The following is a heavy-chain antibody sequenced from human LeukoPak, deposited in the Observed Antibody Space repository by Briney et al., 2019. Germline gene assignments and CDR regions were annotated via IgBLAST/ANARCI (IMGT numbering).Heavy chain of an antibody. CDR3: AREGIAAAYSYFDH. CDR1: GFTFSSYA. D-gene: IGHD6-13*01. Sequence: GGSLRLSCAASGFTFSSYAMHWVRQAPGKGLEWVAVISYDGSNKYYADSVKGRFTISRDNSKNTLYLQMNSLRAEDTAVYYCAREGIAAAYSYFDHWGQGTLVTVSS. J-gene: IGHJ4*02. CDR2: ISYDGSNK. V-gene: IGHV3-30*04.